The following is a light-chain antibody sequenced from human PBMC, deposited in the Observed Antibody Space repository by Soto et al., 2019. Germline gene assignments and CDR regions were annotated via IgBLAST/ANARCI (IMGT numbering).Light chain of an antibody. CDR3: RQRYNWPLT. CDR2: DAF. V-gene: IGKV3-11*01. Sequence: TVLTQSPATLSLYPGERATLSCKASQSIGNSLGWFQQKPGQAPRLLIDDAFNRATGIPARFTGSGSGSDFTPTISSLEPEDFGVYCYRQRYNWPLTFGGGTKGKIK. CDR1: QSIGNS. J-gene: IGKJ4*01.